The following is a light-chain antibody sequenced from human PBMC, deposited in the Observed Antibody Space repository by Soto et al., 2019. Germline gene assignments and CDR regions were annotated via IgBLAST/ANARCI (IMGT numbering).Light chain of an antibody. V-gene: IGKV3-15*01. CDR2: GAS. Sequence: VMTQSPATLSVSPGESATLSCRARQSISSNLAWYQQKPGQAPRLLVYGASTRATGIPARFSGSGSGTDFALTISSLQSEDFAVYFCQQYNYWPPLTFGGGTKVDIK. J-gene: IGKJ4*01. CDR3: QQYNYWPPLT. CDR1: QSISSN.